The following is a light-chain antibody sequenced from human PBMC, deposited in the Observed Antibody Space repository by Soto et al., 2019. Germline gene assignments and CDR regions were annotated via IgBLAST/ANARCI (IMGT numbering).Light chain of an antibody. CDR2: RAS. CDR3: QQYSNWPPWT. V-gene: IGKV3-15*01. CDR1: QSLGGN. J-gene: IGKJ1*01. Sequence: IVMTQSPATLAVSPGDTVTLSCRASQSLGGNLAWYQQKPGQAPRLFIFRASSRATGVPARFSASGSGTEFTLTISELQSEDFAVYYCQQYSNWPPWTFGPGTKVEIK.